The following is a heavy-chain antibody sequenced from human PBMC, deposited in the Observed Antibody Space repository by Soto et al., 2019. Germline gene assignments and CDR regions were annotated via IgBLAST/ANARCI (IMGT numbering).Heavy chain of an antibody. Sequence: QITLKESGPTLVKPTQTLTLTCTFSGFSLSTSGVGVGWIRQPPGKALEWLALIYWNDDKRDSPSLKSRLTITKDTSKNQVVLTMTNMDPVDTATYYCAHSVTMVRGVILGYNWFDPWGQGTLVTVSS. CDR2: IYWNDDK. D-gene: IGHD3-10*01. J-gene: IGHJ5*02. CDR3: AHSVTMVRGVILGYNWFDP. CDR1: GFSLSTSGVG. V-gene: IGHV2-5*01.